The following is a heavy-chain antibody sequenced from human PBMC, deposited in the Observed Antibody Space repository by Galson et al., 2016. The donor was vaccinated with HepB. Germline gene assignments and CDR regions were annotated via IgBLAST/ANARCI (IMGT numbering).Heavy chain of an antibody. Sequence: SLRLSCAASGFTFSNYVMTWVRQAPGEGLEWVSSIVGSGGSTFYADSVQGRFTISRDNSQNTLYLQMNSLRVDDTATYYCAKGKAEGLLDWFDPWGQGTLVTVSS. V-gene: IGHV3-23*01. D-gene: IGHD6-13*01. J-gene: IGHJ5*02. CDR3: AKGKAEGLLDWFDP. CDR1: GFTFSNYV. CDR2: IVGSGGST.